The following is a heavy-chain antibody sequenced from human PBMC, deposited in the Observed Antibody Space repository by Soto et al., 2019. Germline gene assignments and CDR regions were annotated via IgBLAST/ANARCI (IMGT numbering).Heavy chain of an antibody. D-gene: IGHD3-3*01. CDR1: GFTFSSYA. CDR3: AKGGHYDFWSGRTFDY. J-gene: IGHJ4*02. CDR2: ISWNSGSI. V-gene: IGHV3-9*01. Sequence: GGSLKLSCASSGFTFSSYAMHCFRQAPGNGLEWVSGISWNSGSIGYADSVKGRFTISRDNAKNSLYLQMNSLRAEDTALYYCAKGGHYDFWSGRTFDYWGQGTLVTVSS.